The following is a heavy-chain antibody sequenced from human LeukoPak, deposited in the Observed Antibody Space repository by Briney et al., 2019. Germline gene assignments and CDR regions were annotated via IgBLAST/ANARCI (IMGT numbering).Heavy chain of an antibody. Sequence: SETLSLTCAVYGGSFSGYYWSWIRQPPGKGLERIGEINHSGSTNYNPSLKSRVTISVDTSKNQFSLKLSSVTAADTAVYYCARGSPRAYSSSWYAYWGQGTLVTVSS. J-gene: IGHJ4*02. CDR3: ARGSPRAYSSSWYAY. CDR1: GGSFSGYY. V-gene: IGHV4-34*01. D-gene: IGHD6-13*01. CDR2: INHSGST.